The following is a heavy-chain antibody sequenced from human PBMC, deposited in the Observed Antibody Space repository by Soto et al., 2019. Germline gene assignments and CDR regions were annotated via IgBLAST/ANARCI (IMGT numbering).Heavy chain of an antibody. V-gene: IGHV1-69*13. CDR1: GGTFSIYA. CDR2: IIPIFGTA. D-gene: IGHD3-10*01. J-gene: IGHJ6*02. CDR3: ARAGVDPYYYYYYGMDV. Sequence: SVKVSCKASGGTFSIYAISWVRQAPGQGLEWMGGIIPIFGTANYAQKFQGRVTITADESTSTAYMELSSLRSEDTAVYYCARAGVDPYYYYYYGMDVWGQGTTVTVSS.